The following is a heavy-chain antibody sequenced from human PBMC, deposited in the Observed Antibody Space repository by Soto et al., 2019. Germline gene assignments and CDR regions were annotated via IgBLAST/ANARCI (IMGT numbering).Heavy chain of an antibody. J-gene: IGHJ6*02. D-gene: IGHD4-17*01. CDR2: IYPGDSDT. CDR1: GYSFTNYW. Sequence: PGESLKISCKGSGYSFTNYWISWVRQMPGKGLEWMGIIYPGDSDTRYSPSFQGQVTISADKSISTAYLQWSSLKASDTAMYYCARHGGDYVNAYYYGMDVWGQGTTVTVSS. CDR3: ARHGGDYVNAYYYGMDV. V-gene: IGHV5-51*01.